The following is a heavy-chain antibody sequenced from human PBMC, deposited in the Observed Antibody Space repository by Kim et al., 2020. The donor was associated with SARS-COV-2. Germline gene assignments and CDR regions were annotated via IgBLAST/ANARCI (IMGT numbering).Heavy chain of an antibody. D-gene: IGHD3-10*01. Sequence: SETLSLTCSVSGDSISSDTYYWDWIRQPPGKELEWIGSIYYDGTTYYNPSLKSRVTISVDSSKNQSSLRLTSVTDPDTAVYYCARRDPVYGSGSVDYWGQGTLVIVSS. CDR1: GDSISSDTYY. CDR2: IYYDGTT. J-gene: IGHJ4*02. CDR3: ARRDPVYGSGSVDY. V-gene: IGHV4-39*01.